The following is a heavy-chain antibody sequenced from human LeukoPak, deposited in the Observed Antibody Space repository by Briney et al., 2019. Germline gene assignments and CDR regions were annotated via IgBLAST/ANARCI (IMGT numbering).Heavy chain of an antibody. V-gene: IGHV3-7*05. CDR2: IKEDGSEK. CDR1: GFTFSNYW. D-gene: IGHD4-17*01. J-gene: IGHJ4*02. Sequence: GGSLRLSCAASGFTFSNYWMSWVRQAPGKALEWVANIKEDGSEKYYVDSVKGRFTISRDNAKNSLYLQMNSLRAEDTAVYYCARHAYGDYLFDYWGQGTLVTVSS. CDR3: ARHAYGDYLFDY.